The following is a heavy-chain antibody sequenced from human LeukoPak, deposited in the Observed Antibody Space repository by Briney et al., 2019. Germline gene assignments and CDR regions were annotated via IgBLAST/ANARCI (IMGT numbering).Heavy chain of an antibody. CDR1: GGSISSYY. CDR2: IYYSGIT. D-gene: IGHD1-26*01. CDR3: ARGVGGSTY. J-gene: IGHJ4*02. V-gene: IGHV4-59*01. Sequence: SETLSLTCTVSGGSISSYYWSWIRQPPGKGLEWIGYIYYSGITDYNPSLKSRVTMSVDTSKNQFSLKLSSVTAADTAVYYCARGVGGSTYRGQGTLVTVSS.